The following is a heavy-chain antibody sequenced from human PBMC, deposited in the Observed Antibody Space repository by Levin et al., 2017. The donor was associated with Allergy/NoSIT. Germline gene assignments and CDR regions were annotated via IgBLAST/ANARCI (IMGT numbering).Heavy chain of an antibody. Sequence: GESLKISCAASGFTFSTYAMNWVRQAPGQGLEWVSSVSDGGYYTFYADSVKGRFTISRDNSKHTLYLQMNSLRAEDTALYYCAKDDGAAYYSFDSWGQGALVTVSS. V-gene: IGHV3-23*01. D-gene: IGHD1-26*01. CDR2: VSDGGYYT. CDR1: GFTFSTYA. J-gene: IGHJ4*02. CDR3: AKDDGAAYYSFDS.